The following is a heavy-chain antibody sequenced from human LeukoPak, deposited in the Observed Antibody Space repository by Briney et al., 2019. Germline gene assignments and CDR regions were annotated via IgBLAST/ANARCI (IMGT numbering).Heavy chain of an antibody. D-gene: IGHD6-13*01. CDR3: AKDHGSAAAGTGVLDY. J-gene: IGHJ4*02. Sequence: PGGSLRLSCAASGFTFRSFAMSWVRQAPGKGLEWVSAISGSGGSTYHADSVKGRFTISRDNSKSTLFLQMNSLRGEDTALYYCAKDHGSAAAGTGVLDYWGQGTLVTASS. CDR1: GFTFRSFA. V-gene: IGHV3-23*01. CDR2: ISGSGGST.